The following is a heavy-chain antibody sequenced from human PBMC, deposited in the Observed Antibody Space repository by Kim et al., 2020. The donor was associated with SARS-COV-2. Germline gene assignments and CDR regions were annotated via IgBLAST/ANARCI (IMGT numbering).Heavy chain of an antibody. CDR2: ISGSGDHT. CDR3: AKSIYSSGYNF. J-gene: IGHJ4*01. Sequence: GGSLRLSCVASGFTFRTYAVSWVRQAPGKGLEWVSSISGSGDHTYYADSVKGRFTISRDNSKSTLYLQMNSLRADDTAVYYCAKSIYSSGYNF. CDR1: GFTFRTYA. D-gene: IGHD3-22*01. V-gene: IGHV3-23*01.